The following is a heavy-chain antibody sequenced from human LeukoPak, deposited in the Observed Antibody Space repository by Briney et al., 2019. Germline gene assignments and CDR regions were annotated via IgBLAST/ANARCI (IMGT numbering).Heavy chain of an antibody. CDR3: AKNLRNGIAAYEY. CDR1: EFTFSAYA. Sequence: GGSLRLSCVASEFTFSAYAMTWVRQAPGKGLEWVSAIRGGGIAIYYADSVKGRFTLSRDNSKNTVYLQMNSLRAEDTAVYYCAKNLRNGIAAYEYWGQGTLVTVSS. CDR2: IRGGGIAI. J-gene: IGHJ4*02. D-gene: IGHD6-25*01. V-gene: IGHV3-23*01.